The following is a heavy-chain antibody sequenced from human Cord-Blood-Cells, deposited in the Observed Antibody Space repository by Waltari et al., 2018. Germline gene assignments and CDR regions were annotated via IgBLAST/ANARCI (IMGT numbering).Heavy chain of an antibody. Sequence: QVQLQQWGAGLLKPSETLSLTCAVYGGSFSGYYWSWIRQPPGKGLEWIGEINHSGSTNYNPSLKSRVTISVDTSKNQFSLKLSSVTAADTAVYYCARGYRKYQLLFDIRYYYFDYWGQGTLVTVSS. CDR3: ARGYRKYQLLFDIRYYYFDY. D-gene: IGHD2-2*01. J-gene: IGHJ4*02. CDR1: GGSFSGYY. CDR2: INHSGST. V-gene: IGHV4-34*01.